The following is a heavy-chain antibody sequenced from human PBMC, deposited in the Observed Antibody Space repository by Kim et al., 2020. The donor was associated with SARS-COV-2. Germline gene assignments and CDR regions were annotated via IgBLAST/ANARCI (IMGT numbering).Heavy chain of an antibody. Sequence: AQKCQGRVTMTRDTSISTAYMGLSRLRSDDTAVYYCARGSGSYYRNWFDPWGQGTLVTVSS. CDR3: ARGSGSYYRNWFDP. V-gene: IGHV1-2*02. J-gene: IGHJ5*02. D-gene: IGHD3-10*01.